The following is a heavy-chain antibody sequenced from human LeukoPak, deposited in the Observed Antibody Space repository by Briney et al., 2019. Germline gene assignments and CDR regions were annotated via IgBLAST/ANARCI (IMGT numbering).Heavy chain of an antibody. J-gene: IGHJ6*02. CDR3: ARATMVFMDV. V-gene: IGHV4-30-2*01. Sequence: SETLSLTCTVSGGAITSGSYSWNWIRQPPGKGLEWIGCIYDRGPAYYNPSLKSRVTISVDKSKNQFSLKLSSVTAADTAVYYCARATMVFMDVWGQGTTVTVSS. D-gene: IGHD3-10*01. CDR2: IYDRGPA. CDR1: GGAITSGSYS.